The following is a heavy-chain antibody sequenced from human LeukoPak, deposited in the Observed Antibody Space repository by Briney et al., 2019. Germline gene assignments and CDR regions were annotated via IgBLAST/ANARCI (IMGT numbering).Heavy chain of an antibody. CDR1: GFTFGDYA. V-gene: IGHV3-33*01. J-gene: IGHJ4*02. CDR2: IWYDGSNK. CDR3: ARGEYGSGSYLFDY. D-gene: IGHD3-10*01. Sequence: GGSLRLSCTASGFTFGDYAMNWVRQAPGKGLEWVAVIWYDGSNKYYADSVKGRFTISRDNSKNTLYLQMNSLRAEDTAVYYCARGEYGSGSYLFDYWGQGTLVTVSS.